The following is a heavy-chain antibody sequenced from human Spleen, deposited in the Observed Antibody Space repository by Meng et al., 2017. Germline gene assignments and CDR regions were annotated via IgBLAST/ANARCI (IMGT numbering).Heavy chain of an antibody. D-gene: IGHD5-18*01. Sequence: LPEAGPGPVRPSGALSLTCSVSGASVSSGSNYWTWIRQPRGKGLEWIGYVYYNGHTSYKPSLKSRVTISMDTSKRQFSLKLTSVTAADAAVYYCARGGGGGYTYGLAYWGQGILVTVSS. V-gene: IGHV4-61*01. CDR3: ARGGGGGYTYGLAY. J-gene: IGHJ4*02. CDR1: GASVSSGSNY. CDR2: VYYNGHT.